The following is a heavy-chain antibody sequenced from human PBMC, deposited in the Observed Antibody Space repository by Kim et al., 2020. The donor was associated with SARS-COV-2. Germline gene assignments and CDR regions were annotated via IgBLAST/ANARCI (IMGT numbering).Heavy chain of an antibody. Sequence: YSKSFQGRVTITSATSASTSYMELTSLTSKDTAVYYCAREGSGSYNWLDPWGQGTLVTVSS. CDR3: AREGSGSYNWLDP. J-gene: IGHJ5*02. D-gene: IGHD3-10*01. V-gene: IGHV1-3*01.